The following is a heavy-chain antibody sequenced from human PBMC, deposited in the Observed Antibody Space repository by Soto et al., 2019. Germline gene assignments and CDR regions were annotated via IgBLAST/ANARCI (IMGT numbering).Heavy chain of an antibody. J-gene: IGHJ4*02. CDR3: AREVSGDFWSGYRYYFDY. CDR2: ISAYNGNT. CDR1: GYTFTSYG. V-gene: IGHV1-18*01. D-gene: IGHD3-3*01. Sequence: GASVKVSCKASGYTFTSYGISWVRQAPGQGLEWMGWISAYNGNTNYAQKLQGRVTMTTDTSTSTAYMELRSLRSDDTAVYYCAREVSGDFWSGYRYYFDYWGQGTLVTVSS.